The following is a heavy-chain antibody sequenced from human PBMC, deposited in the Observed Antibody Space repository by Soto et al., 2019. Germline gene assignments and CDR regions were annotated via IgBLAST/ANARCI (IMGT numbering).Heavy chain of an antibody. CDR2: ISYAGSNK. CDR3: AKVNRVATIGYYYYRMDV. Sequence: PGGSLRLSCGASGFTFSSYGMHWVRQAPGKGLEWVAVISYAGSNKYYADSVKGRFTISRDNSKKTLYLQMNSLRAEDTAVYYCAKVNRVATIGYYYYRMDVWGQGTKVTVYS. D-gene: IGHD5-12*01. V-gene: IGHV3-30*18. CDR1: GFTFSSYG. J-gene: IGHJ6*02.